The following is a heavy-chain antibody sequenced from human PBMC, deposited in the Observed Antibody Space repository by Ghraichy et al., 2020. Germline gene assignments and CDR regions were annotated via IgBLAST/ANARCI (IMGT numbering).Heavy chain of an antibody. J-gene: IGHJ6*02. CDR2: IYYSGST. CDR1: GGSISSSSYY. V-gene: IGHV4-39*01. D-gene: IGHD6-13*01. CDR3: ARQGYSSSWNSIDYYGMDV. Sequence: SETLSLTCTVSGGSISSSSYYWGWFRQPPGKGLEWIGSIYYSGSTYYNPSLKSRVTISVDTSTNQFSLRLSSVTAADTAVYYCARQGYSSSWNSIDYYGMDVWGQGTTVTVSS.